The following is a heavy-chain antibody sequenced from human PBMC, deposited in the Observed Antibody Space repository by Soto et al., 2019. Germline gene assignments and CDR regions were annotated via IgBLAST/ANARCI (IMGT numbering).Heavy chain of an antibody. V-gene: IGHV3-30*03. J-gene: IGHJ6*02. CDR2: ISYDGSNK. CDR3: ATAYYYDSSGYPPWFYYYYGMDV. Sequence: GGSLRLSCAASGFTFSSYSMNWVRQAPGKGLEWVAVISYDGSNKYYADSVKGRFTISRDNSKNTLYLQMNSLRAEDTAVYYCATAYYYDSSGYPPWFYYYYGMDVWGQGTTVTVSS. CDR1: GFTFSSYS. D-gene: IGHD3-22*01.